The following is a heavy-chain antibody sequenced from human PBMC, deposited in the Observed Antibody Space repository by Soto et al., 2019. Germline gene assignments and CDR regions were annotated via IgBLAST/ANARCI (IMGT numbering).Heavy chain of an antibody. CDR1: GVTFSSYA. CDR3: AREAYYYDSSGYYRWGDWFAP. Sequence: QVQLVQSGAEVKKPGSSVKVSCKASGVTFSSYAISWVRQAPGQGLEWMGGIIPIFGTANYAQKFQGRVTITADNSTSTAYTERSSLRSADTAVYYCAREAYYYDSSGYYRWGDWFAPWGQGTLVTVSS. D-gene: IGHD3-22*01. CDR2: IIPIFGTA. J-gene: IGHJ5*02. V-gene: IGHV1-69*06.